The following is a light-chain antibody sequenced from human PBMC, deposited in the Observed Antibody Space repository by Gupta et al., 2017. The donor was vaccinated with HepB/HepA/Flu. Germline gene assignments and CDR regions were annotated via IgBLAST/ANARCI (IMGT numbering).Light chain of an antibody. CDR2: LGS. V-gene: IGKV2-28*01. CDR3: MQALQSPFT. Sequence: DIVMTQSPLSLPVTPGEPAAISCRSSQSLLHSNAYNYLDWYLQKPGQPPQLLIYLGSSRASGVPDRFSGSGSGTDFTLKISRVEAEDVGVYYCMQALQSPFTFGPGTXVDVK. J-gene: IGKJ3*01. CDR1: QSLLHSNAYNY.